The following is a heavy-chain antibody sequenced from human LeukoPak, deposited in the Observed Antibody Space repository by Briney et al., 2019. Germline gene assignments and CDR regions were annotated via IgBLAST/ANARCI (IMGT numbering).Heavy chain of an antibody. J-gene: IGHJ5*02. V-gene: IGHV3-53*01. CDR1: GFTVSTNY. CDR2: IYSDDST. Sequence: GGSLRLSCAASGFTVSTNYMTWVRQAPGKGLEWVSTIYSDDSTYYADSVKGRFTISRDNSKNTLYLQMNSLRAEDTSVYYCAGVYYYDCSFSFWLDHGGQGTLVTVSS. D-gene: IGHD3-22*01. CDR3: AGVYYYDCSFSFWLDH.